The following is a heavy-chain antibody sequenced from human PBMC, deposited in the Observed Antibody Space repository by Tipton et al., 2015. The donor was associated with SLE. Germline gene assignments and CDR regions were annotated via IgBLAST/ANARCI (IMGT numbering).Heavy chain of an antibody. Sequence: SLRLSCAASGFTFSSYALNWVRQAPGKGLEWVSIIYSDGATTYYVDSVEGRFTISRDKSINTLYLQMNSLRVEDTAMYYCAKSTYGGPGAFDAGGQGTMVTVSS. J-gene: IGHJ3*01. V-gene: IGHV3-23*03. CDR3: AKSTYGGPGAFDA. CDR2: IYSDGATT. D-gene: IGHD3-16*01. CDR1: GFTFSSYA.